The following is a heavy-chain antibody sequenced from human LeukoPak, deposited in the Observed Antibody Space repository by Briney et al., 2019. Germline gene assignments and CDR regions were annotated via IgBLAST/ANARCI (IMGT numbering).Heavy chain of an antibody. J-gene: IGHJ3*02. Sequence: SETLSLTCAVSGGSISSGGHSWSWVRQPPGEGLEWVGYIYHSGSTYYNPSLQSRVTISLDRSKNQFSLKLSSMTAADTAVYYCASGNTGYDRDSFDIWGQGTMVTVSS. CDR3: ASGNTGYDRDSFDI. V-gene: IGHV4-30-2*01. CDR2: IYHSGST. D-gene: IGHD5-12*01. CDR1: GGSISSGGHS.